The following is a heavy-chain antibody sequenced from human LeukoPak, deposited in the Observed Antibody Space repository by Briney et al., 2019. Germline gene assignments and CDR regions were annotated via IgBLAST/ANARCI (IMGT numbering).Heavy chain of an antibody. CDR2: IYPSNSDT. Sequence: GESLKISCKCSGGGFTSYWIGWWRQRPGKGGEGLGIIYPSNSDTRYSPSFQGQVTISADKSISTAYLQWTSLKASDTAIYYCARPPYCSGGSCYSGFWGQGTLVTVSS. CDR3: ARPPYCSGGSCYSGF. CDR1: GGGFTSYW. V-gene: IGHV5-51*01. J-gene: IGHJ4*02. D-gene: IGHD2-15*01.